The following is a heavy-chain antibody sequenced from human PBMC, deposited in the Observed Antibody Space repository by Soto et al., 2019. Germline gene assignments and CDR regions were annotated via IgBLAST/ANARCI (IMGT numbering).Heavy chain of an antibody. CDR1: GGSISSSSYY. CDR3: ARQTRRMFLGLYYFDY. J-gene: IGHJ4*02. CDR2: IYYSGST. D-gene: IGHD3-10*02. Sequence: QLQLQESGPGLVKPSETLSLTCTVSGGSISSSSYYWGWIRQPPGKGLEWIGSIYYSGSTYYNPSLKSRVTISVDTSKNQFSLKLSSVTAADTAVYYCARQTRRMFLGLYYFDYWGQGTLVTVSS. V-gene: IGHV4-39*01.